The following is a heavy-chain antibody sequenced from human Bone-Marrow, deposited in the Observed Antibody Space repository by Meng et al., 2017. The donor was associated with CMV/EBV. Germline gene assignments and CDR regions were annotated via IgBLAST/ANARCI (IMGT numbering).Heavy chain of an antibody. J-gene: IGHJ4*02. CDR1: GGSISSCDYY. CDR2: IYYSGST. V-gene: IGHV4-30-4*08. D-gene: IGHD2-2*01. Sequence: VSGGSISSCDYYWSWIRQPPGKDLEWIGYIYYSGSTYYNPSIKSRVTISVDTSKNQFSLKLSSVTAADTAVYYCARTREYQLVYFDYWGQGTLVTVSS. CDR3: ARTREYQLVYFDY.